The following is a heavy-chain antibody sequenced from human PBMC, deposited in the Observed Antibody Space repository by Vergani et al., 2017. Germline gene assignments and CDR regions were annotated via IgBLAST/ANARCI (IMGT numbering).Heavy chain of an antibody. CDR1: GFTFSSYS. D-gene: IGHD4-17*01. V-gene: IGHV3-21*01. J-gene: IGHJ2*01. CDR2: ISSSSSYI. CDR3: ARGGDYQGWYFDL. Sequence: EVQLVESGGGLVKPGGSLRLSCAASGFTFSSYSMNWVRQAPGKGLEWVSSISSSSSYIYYADSVKGRFTISRDNDKNSLYQQMNSLRAEDTAVYYCARGGDYQGWYFDLWGRGTLVTVSS.